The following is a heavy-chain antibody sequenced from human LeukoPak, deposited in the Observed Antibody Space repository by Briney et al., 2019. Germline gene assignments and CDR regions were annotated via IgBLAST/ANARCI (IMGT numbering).Heavy chain of an antibody. CDR3: ARAHMTTVTLGDY. CDR2: INPNSGVT. Sequence: ASVKVSCKASGYTFTGYYMHWVRQAPGQGLEWMGRINPNSGVTNYAQKFQGRVTLTRDTPISTAYMEVSRLRSDDTAVYYCARAHMTTVTLGDYWGQGTLVTVSS. D-gene: IGHD4-11*01. J-gene: IGHJ4*02. V-gene: IGHV1-2*06. CDR1: GYTFTGYY.